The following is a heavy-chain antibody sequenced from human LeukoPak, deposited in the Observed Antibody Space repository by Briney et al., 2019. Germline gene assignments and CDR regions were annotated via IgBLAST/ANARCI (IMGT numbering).Heavy chain of an antibody. J-gene: IGHJ3*02. CDR3: ARVPYSYGFGYAFDI. V-gene: IGHV3-30*02. CDR1: GFTFSNYG. Sequence: GGSLRLSCAASGFTFSNYGMHWVRQAPGKGLAWVAFIRYDGSNKSYADSVKGRFTISRDNSKNTLYLQMNSLRAEDTAVYYCARVPYSYGFGYAFDIWGQGTMVTVSS. D-gene: IGHD5-18*01. CDR2: IRYDGSNK.